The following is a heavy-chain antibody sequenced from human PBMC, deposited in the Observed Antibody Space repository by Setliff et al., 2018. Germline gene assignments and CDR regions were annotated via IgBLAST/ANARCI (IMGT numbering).Heavy chain of an antibody. CDR1: GYSISSGY. CDR3: ARDGNNWNDLDY. V-gene: IGHV3-7*01. J-gene: IGHJ4*01. D-gene: IGHD1-20*01. Sequence: ETLSLTCTVSGYSISSGYIWGWIRQPPGKGLECVANIKHDGSEKYYVDSVKGRFTISRDNAKNSLYLQMNSLRVEDTALYYCARDGNNWNDLDYWGHGTLVTVSS. CDR2: IKHDGSEK.